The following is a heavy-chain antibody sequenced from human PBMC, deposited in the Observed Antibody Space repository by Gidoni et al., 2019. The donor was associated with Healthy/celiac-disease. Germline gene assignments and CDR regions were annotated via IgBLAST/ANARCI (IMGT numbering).Heavy chain of an antibody. Sequence: QVQLQESGPGLVKPSQTLSLTCTVSGGYISSGSYYWSWIRQPAGKGLGWIGRIYTSGSTNYNPSLKSRVTISVDTSKNQFSLKLSSVTAADTAVYYCARVRAYSGSWVAFDIWGQGTMVTVSS. J-gene: IGHJ3*02. CDR2: IYTSGST. CDR1: GGYISSGSYY. CDR3: ARVRAYSGSWVAFDI. D-gene: IGHD1-26*01. V-gene: IGHV4-61*02.